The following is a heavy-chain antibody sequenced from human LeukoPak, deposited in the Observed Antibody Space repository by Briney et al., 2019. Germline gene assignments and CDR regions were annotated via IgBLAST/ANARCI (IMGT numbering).Heavy chain of an antibody. J-gene: IGHJ5*02. CDR2: ISYDGSNK. CDR3: AKNCGISTGVPWFDP. Sequence: GRSLRLSCAASGFAFSSYGMHWVRQAPGKGLEWVAVISYDGSNKYYAASVKGRFTISRDNSKNTLYLQMNSLRAEDTAVYYCAKNCGISTGVPWFDPWGQGTLVTVSS. D-gene: IGHD2-2*01. V-gene: IGHV3-30*18. CDR1: GFAFSSYG.